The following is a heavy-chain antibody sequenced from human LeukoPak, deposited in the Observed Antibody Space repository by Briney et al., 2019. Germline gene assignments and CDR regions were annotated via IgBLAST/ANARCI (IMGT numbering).Heavy chain of an antibody. J-gene: IGHJ4*02. D-gene: IGHD1-14*01. V-gene: IGHV3-21*01. CDR2: ISSSSIYI. CDR3: ARDFRNLGYVDY. CDR1: GLTFSTYS. Sequence: SGGSLRLSCAVSGLTFSTYSMTWVRQAPGKGLEWVSSISSSSIYIYYADSVKGRFTLSRDNAKNSLYLQMNSLRAEDTAVYYCARDFRNLGYVDYWGQGTLVTVSS.